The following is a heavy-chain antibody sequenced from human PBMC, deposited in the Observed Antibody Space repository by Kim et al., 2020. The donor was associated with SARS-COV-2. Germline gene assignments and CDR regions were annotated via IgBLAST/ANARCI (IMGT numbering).Heavy chain of an antibody. CDR3: ARDHSSSWYIYGYYYYGMDV. J-gene: IGHJ6*02. CDR1: GFTFSSYS. CDR2: ISSSSSTI. V-gene: IGHV3-48*04. D-gene: IGHD6-13*01. Sequence: GGSLRLSCAASGFTFSSYSMNWVRQAPGKGLEWVSYISSSSSTIYYADSVKGRFTISRDNAKNSLYLQMNSLRAEDTAVYYCARDHSSSWYIYGYYYYGMDVWGQGTTVTVSS.